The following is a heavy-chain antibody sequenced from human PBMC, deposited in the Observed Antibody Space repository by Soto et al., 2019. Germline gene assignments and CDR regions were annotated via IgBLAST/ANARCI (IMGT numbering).Heavy chain of an antibody. CDR3: ARVSRRIIDY. CDR1: GDSVSSNSVA. Sequence: PSQTLSLTCAISGDSVSSNSVAWNWIRQSPSRGLEWLGRTYYRSKWYNDYAVSVKSRISINPDTPKNQFSLQLNSVTPEDTAVYYCARVSRRIIDYWGRGPLVTVSS. J-gene: IGHJ4*02. V-gene: IGHV6-1*01. CDR2: TYYRSKWYN. D-gene: IGHD1-20*01.